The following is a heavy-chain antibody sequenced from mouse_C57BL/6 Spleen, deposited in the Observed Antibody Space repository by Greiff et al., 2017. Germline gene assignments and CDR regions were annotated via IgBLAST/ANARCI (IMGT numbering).Heavy chain of an antibody. CDR1: GYTFTSYW. Sequence: VQLQQPGAELVKPGASVKLSCKASGYTFTSYWMQWVKQRPGQGLEWIGEIDPSDSYTNYNQKFKGKATLTVDTSSSTAYMQLSSLTSEDSAVYYCARKGSYYSFDYWGQGTTLTVSS. CDR3: ARKGSYYSFDY. J-gene: IGHJ2*01. V-gene: IGHV1-50*01. D-gene: IGHD2-12*01. CDR2: IDPSDSYT.